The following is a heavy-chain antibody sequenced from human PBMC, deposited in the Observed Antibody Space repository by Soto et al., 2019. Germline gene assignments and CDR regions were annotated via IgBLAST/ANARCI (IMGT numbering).Heavy chain of an antibody. Sequence: GGSLRLSCAASGFTFSSYAMHWVRQAPGKGLEWVAVISNDGSNKYYADSVKGRFTISRDNSKNTLYLQMNSLRVEDTAVYSCARDVSLLVSSGWYYGMDVWGQGTTVTVSS. D-gene: IGHD6-19*01. CDR2: ISNDGSNK. J-gene: IGHJ6*02. CDR3: ARDVSLLVSSGWYYGMDV. CDR1: GFTFSSYA. V-gene: IGHV3-30-3*01.